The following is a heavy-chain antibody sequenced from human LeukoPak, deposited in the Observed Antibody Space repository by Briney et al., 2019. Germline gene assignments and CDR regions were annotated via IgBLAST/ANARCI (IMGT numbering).Heavy chain of an antibody. V-gene: IGHV3-20*04. CDR3: ARDRPSYYYFDY. J-gene: IGHJ4*02. D-gene: IGHD1-26*01. CDR1: GFTFNDYG. CDR2: INWNGGST. Sequence: GGSLRLSCAAPGFTFNDYGMSWVRQVPGKGLEWVSGINWNGGSTGDADSVQGRFTISRDNAKNTLYLQMNSLRVEDTALYYCARDRPSYYYFDYWGQGTLVTVSS.